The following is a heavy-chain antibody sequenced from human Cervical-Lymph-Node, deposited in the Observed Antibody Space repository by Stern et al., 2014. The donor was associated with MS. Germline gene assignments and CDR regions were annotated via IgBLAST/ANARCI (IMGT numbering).Heavy chain of an antibody. CDR3: ARGGRGVGLEY. V-gene: IGHV3-30-3*01. D-gene: IGHD3-10*01. Sequence: VQLEESGGGVVQPGRSLSLSCVASGFTFSTYAMHWVRQAPGKGLECVAFVAYDGTQRNSTDSVKARFTISRDNSKNTLYLHMNSLRDEDTAVYFCARGGRGVGLEYWGQGALVTVSS. J-gene: IGHJ4*02. CDR2: VAYDGTQR. CDR1: GFTFSTYA.